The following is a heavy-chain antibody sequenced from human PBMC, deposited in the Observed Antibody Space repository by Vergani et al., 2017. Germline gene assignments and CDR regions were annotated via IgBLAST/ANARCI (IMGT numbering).Heavy chain of an antibody. CDR2: ISSSGNTI. CDR1: GFTFSAYY. J-gene: IGHJ3*02. D-gene: IGHD2-2*01. V-gene: IGHV3-11*01. CDR3: ARGSRYCTSTSCSPLNVYDI. Sequence: QVQLVESGGGLVKPRGSLRLSCAASGFTFSAYYMSWFRQAPGKGLEWVSYISSSGNTIYNADSVKGRFTISRDNAKNSLFLRMNSLRADDTAVYYCARGSRYCTSTSCSPLNVYDIWGQGTMVTVSS.